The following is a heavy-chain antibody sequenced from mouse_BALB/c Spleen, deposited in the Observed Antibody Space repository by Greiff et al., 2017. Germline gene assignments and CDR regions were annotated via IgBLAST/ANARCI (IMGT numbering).Heavy chain of an antibody. CDR1: GFTFSSFG. J-gene: IGHJ4*01. D-gene: IGHD2-3*01. CDR3: ARRWLLRGNYAMDY. V-gene: IGHV5-17*02. CDR2: ISSGSSTI. Sequence: EVKLVESGGGLVQPGGSRKLSCAASGFTFSSFGMHWVRQAPEKGLEWVAYISSGSSTIYYADTVKGRFTISRDNPKNTLFLQMTSLRSEDTAMNYCARRWLLRGNYAMDYWGQGTSVTVSS.